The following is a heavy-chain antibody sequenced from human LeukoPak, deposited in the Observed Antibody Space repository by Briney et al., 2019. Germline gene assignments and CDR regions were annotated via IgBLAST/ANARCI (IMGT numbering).Heavy chain of an antibody. J-gene: IGHJ6*02. CDR3: ARGLRWVPMDV. V-gene: IGHV4-59*08. CDR1: GGSISSYY. Sequence: PSETLSLTCTVSGGSISSYYWSWIRQPPGKGLEWIGYIYYSGSTNYNPSLKSRVTISVDTSKNQFSLKLSSVTAADTAVYYCARGLRWVPMDVWGQGTTVTVSS. CDR2: IYYSGST. D-gene: IGHD5-24*01.